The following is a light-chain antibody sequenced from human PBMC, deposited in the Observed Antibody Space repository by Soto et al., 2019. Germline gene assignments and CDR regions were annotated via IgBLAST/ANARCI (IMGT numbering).Light chain of an antibody. J-gene: IGLJ1*01. CDR3: SSYTSISTPYV. CDR2: DVS. Sequence: QSVLTQPASVSGSPGQSITISCTGTSSDVGGYDYVSWFQQHPGKAPKLMIYDVSRRPSGVSIRFSGSKSGNTASLTISGLQAEDEADYYCSSYTSISTPYVFGTGTKVTVL. CDR1: SSDVGGYDY. V-gene: IGLV2-14*03.